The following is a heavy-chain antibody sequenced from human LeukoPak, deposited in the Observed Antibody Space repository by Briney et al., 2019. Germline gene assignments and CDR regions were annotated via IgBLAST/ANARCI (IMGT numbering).Heavy chain of an antibody. Sequence: SETLSLTCAVYGGSFSGYYWSWIRQPPGKGLECIGEVIHGGSSNYNPSLKSRLTISVDTSKNQFSLKLRSVTAADTALYYCASTSPKYYYESSGYSSLFDNWGQGTLVTVSS. J-gene: IGHJ4*02. CDR3: ASTSPKYYYESSGYSSLFDN. V-gene: IGHV4-34*12. CDR1: GGSFSGYY. CDR2: VIHGGSS. D-gene: IGHD3-22*01.